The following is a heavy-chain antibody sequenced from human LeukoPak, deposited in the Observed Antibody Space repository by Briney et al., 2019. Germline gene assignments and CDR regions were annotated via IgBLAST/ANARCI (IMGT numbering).Heavy chain of an antibody. D-gene: IGHD4-17*01. V-gene: IGHV3-30-3*01. J-gene: IGHJ4*02. CDR3: ARDLTTVTTGDY. Sequence: GGSLRLSCAASGFTFSNYAMSWVRQAPGKGLEWVAVISYDGSNKYYADSVKGRFTISRDNSKNTLYLQMNSLRAEDTAVYYCARDLTTVTTGDYWGQGTLATVSS. CDR2: ISYDGSNK. CDR1: GFTFSNYA.